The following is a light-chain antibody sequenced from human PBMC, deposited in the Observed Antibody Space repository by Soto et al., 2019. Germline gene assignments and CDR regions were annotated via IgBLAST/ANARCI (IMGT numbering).Light chain of an antibody. CDR3: QQYESSPHT. CDR2: GAS. CDR1: QSFTRNY. Sequence: EIVLTQSPGTLSLSPGERAILSCRAGQSFTRNYLAWYRHQPGQAPRLLINGASSRATGIPDMFSGSGSGTDFTLFISRLEPEVSAVYYCQQYESSPHTFGLHTKLEI. J-gene: IGKJ2*01. V-gene: IGKV3-20*01.